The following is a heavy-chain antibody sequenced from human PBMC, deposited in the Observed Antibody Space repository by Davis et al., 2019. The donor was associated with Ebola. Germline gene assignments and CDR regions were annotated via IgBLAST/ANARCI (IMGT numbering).Heavy chain of an antibody. CDR2: ISSNGGST. CDR1: GFTFSSYA. CDR3: ASEWVGEFIAYYYYGMDV. J-gene: IGHJ6*02. V-gene: IGHV3-64*01. Sequence: GESLKISCAASGFTFSSYAMHWVRQAPGKGLEYVSAISSNGGSTYYANSVKGRFTISRDNSKNTLYLQMGSLRAEDMAVYYCASEWVGEFIAYYYYGMDVWGQGTTVTVSS. D-gene: IGHD3-10*01.